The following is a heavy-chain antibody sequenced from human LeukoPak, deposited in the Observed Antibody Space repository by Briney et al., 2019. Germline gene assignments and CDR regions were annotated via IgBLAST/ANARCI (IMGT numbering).Heavy chain of an antibody. D-gene: IGHD3-3*01. CDR3: ARGRAVFGVVRGFDY. CDR2: MNPNSGNT. CDR1: GYTFTIYD. V-gene: IGHV1-8*01. Sequence: ASVKVSCKASGYTFTIYDIYWVRQATGQGLEWMGWMNPNSGNTGYAQKFQGRVTMTRNTSISTAYMELSSLRSEDTAVYYCARGRAVFGVVRGFDYWGQGTLVTVSS. J-gene: IGHJ4*02.